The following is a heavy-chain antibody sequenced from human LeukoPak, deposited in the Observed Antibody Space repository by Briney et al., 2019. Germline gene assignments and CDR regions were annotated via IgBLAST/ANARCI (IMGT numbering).Heavy chain of an antibody. V-gene: IGHV3-21*01. D-gene: IGHD1-26*01. CDR1: GFTFSSYS. CDR3: ANLFAIGGSHAPYYFDY. CDR2: ISSSSSYI. J-gene: IGHJ4*02. Sequence: PGGSLRLSCAASGFTFSSYSMNWVRQAPGKGLEWVSSISSSSSYIYYADSVKGRFTISRDNSKNTLSLQMNSLRAEDTAVYYCANLFAIGGSHAPYYFDYWGQGTLVTVSS.